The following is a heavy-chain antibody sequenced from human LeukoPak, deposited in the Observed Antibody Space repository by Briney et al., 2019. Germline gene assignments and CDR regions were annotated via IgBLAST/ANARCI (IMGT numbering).Heavy chain of an antibody. D-gene: IGHD2-2*01. Sequence: QASETLSLTCTVSGGSINSHYWSWIRQPPGKGLEWVSTISASAGSTYYADSVKGRFTVSRDNSKNTLYLQMNSLRAEDTAVYYCARKFGGYCSGTSCQINFDYWGQGTLVTVSS. CDR3: ARKFGGYCSGTSCQINFDY. J-gene: IGHJ4*02. CDR2: ISASAGST. V-gene: IGHV3-23*01. CDR1: GGSINSHY.